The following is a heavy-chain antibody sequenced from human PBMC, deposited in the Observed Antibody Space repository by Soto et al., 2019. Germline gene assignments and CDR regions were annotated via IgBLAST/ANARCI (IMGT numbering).Heavy chain of an antibody. D-gene: IGHD3-10*01. CDR1: EYSFTSYT. CDR3: ASSYYYGSGSYYKYYGMDV. Sequence: QVQLVQSGAEVKKPGASVKVSCKASEYSFTSYTMHWVRQAPGQRLEWMGWINAGNGNTKYSQKFQGRVTITRDTSASTAYMELSSLRSEDTAVYYCASSYYYGSGSYYKYYGMDVWGQGTTVTVSS. J-gene: IGHJ6*02. CDR2: INAGNGNT. V-gene: IGHV1-3*01.